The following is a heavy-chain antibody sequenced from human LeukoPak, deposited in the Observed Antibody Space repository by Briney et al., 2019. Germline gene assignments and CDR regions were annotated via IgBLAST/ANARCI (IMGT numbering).Heavy chain of an antibody. V-gene: IGHV4-34*01. Sequence: SETLSLTCTVSGGSIGSYYWSWIRQPPGKGLEWIGEINHSGSTNYNPSLKSRVTISVDTSKNQFSLKLSSVTAADTAVYYCARLKYYYDSSGYYYAQPFDYWGQGTLVTVSS. J-gene: IGHJ4*02. CDR2: INHSGST. CDR1: GGSIGSYY. D-gene: IGHD3-22*01. CDR3: ARLKYYYDSSGYYYAQPFDY.